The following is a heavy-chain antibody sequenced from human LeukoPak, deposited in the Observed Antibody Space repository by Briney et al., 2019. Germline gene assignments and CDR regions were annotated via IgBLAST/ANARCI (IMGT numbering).Heavy chain of an antibody. CDR2: ISTSGTTI. D-gene: IGHD1-14*01. Sequence: GGSLRLSCAASGFTFSSYSMHWVRQAPGKGLEWVSYISTSGTTISYADSVKGRFTMSRDNAKSSLFLQMNSLRGDDTAVYFCAGANRKYYFDYWGQGTLVTVSS. J-gene: IGHJ4*02. CDR3: AGANRKYYFDY. CDR1: GFTFSSYS. V-gene: IGHV3-48*01.